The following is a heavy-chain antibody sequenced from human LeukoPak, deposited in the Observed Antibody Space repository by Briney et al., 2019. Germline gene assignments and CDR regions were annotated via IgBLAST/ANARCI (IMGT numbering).Heavy chain of an antibody. J-gene: IGHJ4*02. CDR2: IYYSGST. CDR1: GGSISSYY. V-gene: IGHV4-59*01. Sequence: SQTLSLTCTVSGGSISSYYWSWIRQPPGKGLEWIGYIYYSGSTNYNPSLKSRVTISVDTSKNQFSLKLSSVTAADTAVYYCARVGDDIGGYFDYWGQGTLVTVSS. D-gene: IGHD1-26*01. CDR3: ARVGDDIGGYFDY.